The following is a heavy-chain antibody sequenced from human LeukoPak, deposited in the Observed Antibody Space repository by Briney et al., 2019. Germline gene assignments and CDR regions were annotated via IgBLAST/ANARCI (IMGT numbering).Heavy chain of an antibody. V-gene: IGHV3-30*18. CDR2: ISYDGSNK. Sequence: GGSLRLSCAASGFTFSSYGMHWVRQAPGKGLEWVAVISYDGSNKYYADSVKGRFTISRDNSKNTLYLQMNSLRAEDTAVYYCAKGSGADYDSSGYYFPGYYYMDVWGKGTTVTVSS. J-gene: IGHJ6*03. D-gene: IGHD3-22*01. CDR1: GFTFSSYG. CDR3: AKGSGADYDSSGYYFPGYYYMDV.